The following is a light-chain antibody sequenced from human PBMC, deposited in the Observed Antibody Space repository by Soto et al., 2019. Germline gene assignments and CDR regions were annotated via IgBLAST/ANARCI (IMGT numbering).Light chain of an antibody. CDR1: QSAKHS. CDR3: QQRSNWPPTWT. CDR2: EAS. V-gene: IGKV3-11*01. Sequence: EVVLTQSPATLSLSQGETPTVSCRPSQSAKHSLAGYQQKPGQAPRLLIDEASNRATGIPARFSGSGSGTDFTLTISGLEPEDFAVYYCQQRSNWPPTWTFGQGTKVEIK. J-gene: IGKJ1*01.